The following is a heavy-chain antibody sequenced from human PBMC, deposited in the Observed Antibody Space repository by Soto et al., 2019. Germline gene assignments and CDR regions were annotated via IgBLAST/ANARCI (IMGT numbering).Heavy chain of an antibody. CDR2: IGTDGNT. CDR3: VRKYPGTRPFDY. CDR1: GFTFNSYA. D-gene: IGHD2-2*01. V-gene: IGHV3-23*01. Sequence: TGGSLRLSCAASGFTFNSYAMNWVRQAPGKGLAWVSAIGTDGNTYYANSVKGRFTISRDNTSTTLYLQMNSLRVEDTALYYCVRKYPGTRPFDYWGQGTLVTVSS. J-gene: IGHJ4*01.